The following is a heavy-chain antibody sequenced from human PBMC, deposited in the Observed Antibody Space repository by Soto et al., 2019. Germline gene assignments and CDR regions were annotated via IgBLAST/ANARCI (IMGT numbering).Heavy chain of an antibody. CDR1: GFTFSSYA. V-gene: IGHV3-23*01. Sequence: LRLSCAASGFTFSSYAMSWVRQAPGKGLEWVSAISGSGGSTYYADSVKGRFTISRDNSKNTLYLQMNSLRAEDTAVYYCAKGRVLVSYFDYWGQGTLVTVSS. J-gene: IGHJ4*02. D-gene: IGHD2-21*01. CDR3: AKGRVLVSYFDY. CDR2: ISGSGGST.